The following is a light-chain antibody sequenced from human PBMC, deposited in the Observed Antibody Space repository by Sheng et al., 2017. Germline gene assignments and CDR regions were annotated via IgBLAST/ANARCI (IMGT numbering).Light chain of an antibody. V-gene: IGLV3-25*03. Sequence: SYDLTQPPSVSVSPGQTVRIPCSGETLGDTYTYWYQQLPGQPPMLVIYLDSKRPSGIPARFSGSSSGTTVTLTISGVQAEDEADYYCQSADSTGSYEIFGGGTKLTVL. J-gene: IGLJ2*01. CDR1: TLGDTY. CDR3: QSADSTGSYEI. CDR2: LDS.